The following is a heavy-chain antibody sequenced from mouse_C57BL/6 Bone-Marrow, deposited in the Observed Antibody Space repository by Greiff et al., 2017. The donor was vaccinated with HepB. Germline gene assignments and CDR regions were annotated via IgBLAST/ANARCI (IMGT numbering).Heavy chain of an antibody. J-gene: IGHJ3*01. CDR3: APVYYYGSSPWFAY. CDR2: INPYNGGT. D-gene: IGHD1-1*01. Sequence: VQLQQSGPVLVKPGASVKMSCKASGYTFTDYYMNWVKQSHGKSLEWIGVINPYNGGTSYNQKFKGKATLTVDKSSSTAYMELNSLTSEDSAVYYCAPVYYYGSSPWFAYWGQGTLVTVSA. CDR1: GYTFTDYY. V-gene: IGHV1-19*01.